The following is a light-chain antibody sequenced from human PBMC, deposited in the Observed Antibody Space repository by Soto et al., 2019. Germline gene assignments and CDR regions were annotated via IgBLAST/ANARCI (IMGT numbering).Light chain of an antibody. CDR3: MQALETPYT. Sequence: EIVMTQSPPSLTVTPGEPASISCRSSQRLLQSNGNTFLDWYLQKPGRSPQLLIYLGSNRASGVPDRVSGSEAGTDFTLKISRVEAGDAGVYYCMQALETPYTFGQGTKVDIK. CDR2: LGS. CDR1: QRLLQSNGNTF. J-gene: IGKJ2*01. V-gene: IGKV2-28*01.